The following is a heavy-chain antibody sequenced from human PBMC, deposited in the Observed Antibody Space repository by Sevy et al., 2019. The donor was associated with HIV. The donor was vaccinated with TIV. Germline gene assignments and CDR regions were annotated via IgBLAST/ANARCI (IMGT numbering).Heavy chain of an antibody. D-gene: IGHD2-15*01. Sequence: GGSLRLSCAASGFTFSSYWMSWVRQAPGKGLEWVANIKQDGSEKYYVDSVKGRFTISRDNAKNSLYLQMNSLRAEDTAVYYCARDWGGGSYYSCYYYGMDVWGQGTTVTVSS. J-gene: IGHJ6*02. CDR1: GFTFSSYW. CDR2: IKQDGSEK. CDR3: ARDWGGGSYYSCYYYGMDV. V-gene: IGHV3-7*01.